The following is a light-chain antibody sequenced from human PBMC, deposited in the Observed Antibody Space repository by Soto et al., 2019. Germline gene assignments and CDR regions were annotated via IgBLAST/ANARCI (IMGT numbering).Light chain of an antibody. V-gene: IGKV3-20*01. CDR3: QQYGRSPHT. CDR2: GAS. CDR1: QSVSSSY. Sequence: FTRSSANGSLCPGERACLCCWASQSVSSSYLAWYQHKPGQAPRLLMYGASHRATGIPDRFSGMGSGTDFSLTISRLEPEEFAVHYCQQYGRSPHTVGPGTKVDIK. J-gene: IGKJ3*01.